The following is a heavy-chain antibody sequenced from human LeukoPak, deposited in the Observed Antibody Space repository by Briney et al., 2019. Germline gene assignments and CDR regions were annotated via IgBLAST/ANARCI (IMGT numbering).Heavy chain of an antibody. CDR2: INPSGGST. J-gene: IGHJ6*03. CDR1: GGTFSSYT. CDR3: ARRSSYYYYMDV. Sequence: ASVKVSCKASGGTFSSYTISWVRQAPGQGLEWMGIINPSGGSTSYAQKFQGRVTMTRDTSTSTVYMELSSLRSEDTAVYYCARRSSYYYYMDVWGKGTTVTVSS. V-gene: IGHV1-46*01.